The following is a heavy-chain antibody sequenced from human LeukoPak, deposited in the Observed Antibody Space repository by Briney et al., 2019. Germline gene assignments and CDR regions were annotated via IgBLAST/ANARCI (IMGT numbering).Heavy chain of an antibody. CDR3: SRGIDAYKCGNS. D-gene: IGHD5-24*01. CDR1: GGSISGYY. CDR2: IHYSGTI. J-gene: IGHJ4*02. V-gene: IGHV4-34*01. Sequence: SETLSLTCAVSGGSISGYYWTWIRQPPGKGLEWIGEIHYSGTINYNPSLQSRVTISADTSNNHFSLKMNSVTAADTAIYYRSRGIDAYKCGNSWGQGTLVTVSS.